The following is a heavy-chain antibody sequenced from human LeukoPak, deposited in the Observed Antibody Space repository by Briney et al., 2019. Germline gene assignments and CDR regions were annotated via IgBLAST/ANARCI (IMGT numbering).Heavy chain of an antibody. Sequence: SETLSLTCTVSGGSISSSSYYWGWIRQPPGKGLEWIGSIYYSGSTYYNPSLKSRVTISVDTSKNQFSLKLSSVTAADTAVYYCARATAPYYDFWSGHSFDPWGQGTLVTVSS. CDR1: GGSISSSSYY. CDR3: ARATAPYYDFWSGHSFDP. J-gene: IGHJ5*02. V-gene: IGHV4-39*07. D-gene: IGHD3-3*01. CDR2: IYYSGST.